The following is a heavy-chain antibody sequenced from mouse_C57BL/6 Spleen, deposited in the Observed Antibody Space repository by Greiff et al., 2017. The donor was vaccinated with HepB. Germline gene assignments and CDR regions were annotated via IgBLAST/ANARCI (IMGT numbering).Heavy chain of an antibody. CDR1: GYAFSSSW. J-gene: IGHJ2*01. CDR3: ASGPGDFDY. Sequence: QVQLQQSGPELVKPGASVKISCKASGYAFSSSWMNWVKQRPGKGLEWIGRIYPGDGDTNYNGKFKGKATLTADKSSSTAYMQLSSLTSEDSAVYFCASGPGDFDYWGQGTTLTVSS. V-gene: IGHV1-82*01. CDR2: IYPGDGDT.